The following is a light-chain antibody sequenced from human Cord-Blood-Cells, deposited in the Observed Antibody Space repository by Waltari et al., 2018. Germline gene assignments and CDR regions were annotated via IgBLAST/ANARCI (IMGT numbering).Light chain of an antibody. J-gene: IGLJ3*02. CDR2: GNS. Sequence: QSVLTQPPSAAGAPGPRVTISCTGSSSNIGAGYEVHWYQQLPGTAPKLLIYGNSNRPSGVPDRFSGSKSGTSASLAITGLQAEDEADYYCQSYDSSLSGSVFGGGTKLTVL. V-gene: IGLV1-40*01. CDR3: QSYDSSLSGSV. CDR1: SSNIGAGYE.